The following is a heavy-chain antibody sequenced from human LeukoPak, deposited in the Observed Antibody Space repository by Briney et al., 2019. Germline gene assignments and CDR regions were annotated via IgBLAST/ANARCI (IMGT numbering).Heavy chain of an antibody. J-gene: IGHJ4*02. Sequence: SETLSLTCTVSGGSISSYYWSWIRQPPGKGLEWIGYIYYSGSTNYNPSPKSRVTISVDTSKNQFSLKLGSVTAADTAVYYCARHDYYDSSGYPHFDYWGQGTLVTVSS. CDR1: GGSISSYY. D-gene: IGHD3-22*01. V-gene: IGHV4-59*08. CDR2: IYYSGST. CDR3: ARHDYYDSSGYPHFDY.